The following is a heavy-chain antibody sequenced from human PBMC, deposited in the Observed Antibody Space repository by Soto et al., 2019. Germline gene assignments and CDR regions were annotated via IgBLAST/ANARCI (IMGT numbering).Heavy chain of an antibody. J-gene: IGHJ6*02. Sequence: ASVKVSCKASGYTFTSYGISWVRQAPGQGLEWMGWISAYNGNTNYAQKLQGRVTMTTDTSTTTAYMELRSLRSDDTAVYYCARAAYSNYVNVEGEIKGPLYGMDVWGQGTTVTVSS. D-gene: IGHD4-4*01. CDR2: ISAYNGNT. V-gene: IGHV1-18*01. CDR3: ARAAYSNYVNVEGEIKGPLYGMDV. CDR1: GYTFTSYG.